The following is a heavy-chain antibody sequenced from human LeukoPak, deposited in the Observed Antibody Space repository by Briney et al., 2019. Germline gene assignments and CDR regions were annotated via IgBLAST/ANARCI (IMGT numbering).Heavy chain of an antibody. CDR1: GGSFSGYY. J-gene: IGHJ4*02. Sequence: SETLSLTCAVYGGSFSGYYWSWICQPPGKGLEWIGEINHSGSTNYNPSLKSRVTISVDTSKNQFSLKLSSVTAADTAVYYCARGAVAGAFDYWGQGTLVTVSS. CDR2: INHSGST. V-gene: IGHV4-34*01. CDR3: ARGAVAGAFDY. D-gene: IGHD6-19*01.